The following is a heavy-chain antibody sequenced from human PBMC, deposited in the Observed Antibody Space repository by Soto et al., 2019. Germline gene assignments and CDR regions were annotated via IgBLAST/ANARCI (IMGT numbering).Heavy chain of an antibody. CDR2: IIPIFGTA. CDR1: GGTFSSYA. D-gene: IGHD6-13*01. CDR3: ARIAAAGRSDFAY. J-gene: IGHJ4*02. Sequence: QVQLVQSGAEVKKPGSSVKVSCKASGGTFSSYAISWVRQAPGQGLEWMGGIIPIFGTANYAQKFQGRVTITADESTSKASMERSSLRSEDTAVYYCARIAAAGRSDFAYWGQGTLVTVSS. V-gene: IGHV1-69*12.